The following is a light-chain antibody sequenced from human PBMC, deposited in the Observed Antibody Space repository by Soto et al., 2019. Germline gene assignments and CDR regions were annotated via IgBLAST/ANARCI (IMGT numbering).Light chain of an antibody. CDR2: GTS. J-gene: IGKJ2*01. V-gene: IGKV3-15*01. CDR3: QQYNNWRYT. CDR1: QSVGSN. Sequence: EIVMTQSPVTLSVSPGERAALSCRASQSVGSNFAWYQQRPGQAPRVLIYGTSTRATGVPARFSGSGSGTAFTLTISSMQSEDYAVYYCQQYNNWRYTFGQGTRLEIK.